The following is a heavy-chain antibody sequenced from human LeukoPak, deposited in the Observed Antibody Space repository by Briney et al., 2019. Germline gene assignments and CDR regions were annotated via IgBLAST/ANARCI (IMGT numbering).Heavy chain of an antibody. CDR1: GGSISSSSYY. CDR2: IYYSGST. D-gene: IGHD3-3*01. V-gene: IGHV4-39*07. Sequence: MTSETLSLTCTVSGGSISSSSYYWGWIRQPPGKGLEWIGSIYYSGSTYYNPSLKSRVTISVDTSKNQFSLKLSSVTAADTAVYYCARTYYDFWSGYYSALYYYYMDVWGKGTTVTVSS. J-gene: IGHJ6*03. CDR3: ARTYYDFWSGYYSALYYYYMDV.